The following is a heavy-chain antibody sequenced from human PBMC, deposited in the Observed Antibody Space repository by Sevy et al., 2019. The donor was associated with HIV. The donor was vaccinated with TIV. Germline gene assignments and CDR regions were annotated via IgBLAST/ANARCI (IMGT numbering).Heavy chain of an antibody. CDR2: MNPNSGNT. J-gene: IGHJ4*02. CDR1: GYTFTSYD. V-gene: IGHV1-8*01. CDR3: ARMGGSGSYSDY. D-gene: IGHD3-10*01. Sequence: ASVKVSCKASGYTFTSYDINWVRQATGQGLEWRGWMNPNSGNTGYAQKFQGRVTMTRNTSISTAYMELGSLRSEDTAVYYCARMGGSGSYSDYWGQGTLVTVSS.